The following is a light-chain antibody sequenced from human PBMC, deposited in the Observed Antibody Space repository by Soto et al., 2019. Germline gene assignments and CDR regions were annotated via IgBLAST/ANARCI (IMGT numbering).Light chain of an antibody. CDR1: SSDVGGYNY. Sequence: QSVLTQPASASGSPGQSITISCTGTSSDVGGYNYVSWYQQHPGKAPKLMIYDVSNRPSGVSNRFSGSKSGNTASLTISGLQAEDEADYYCSSYTSSSTPNVFGTGTKLTVL. J-gene: IGLJ1*01. V-gene: IGLV2-14*01. CDR3: SSYTSSSTPNV. CDR2: DVS.